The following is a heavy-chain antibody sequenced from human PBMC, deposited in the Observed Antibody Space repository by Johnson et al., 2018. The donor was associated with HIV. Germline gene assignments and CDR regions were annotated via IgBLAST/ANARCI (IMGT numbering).Heavy chain of an antibody. CDR3: ARESSAGEYSYGII. J-gene: IGHJ3*02. V-gene: IGHV3-66*03. CDR1: GFTVSNNY. Sequence: VQLVESGGGLIQPGGSLRLSCAASGFTVSNNYMSWVRQAPGKGLEWVSATTPSGGGTYYADSVKGRFTISRDSSKNTLYLQMNSLKAEDTAVYYCARESSAGEYSYGIIWGQGTMVTVSS. D-gene: IGHD5-18*01. CDR2: TPSGGGT.